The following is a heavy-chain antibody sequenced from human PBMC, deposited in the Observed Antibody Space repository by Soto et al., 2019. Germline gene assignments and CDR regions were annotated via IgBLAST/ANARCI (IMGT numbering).Heavy chain of an antibody. V-gene: IGHV4-38-2*02. J-gene: IGHJ3*02. CDR3: AREMEGYYYASRGSDAVDI. Sequence: SETLPLTCAVSGYSIRSGYYWGWIRQPPGKGLEWIGSIYHSGSTYYKPSLKSRVTISVDTTKNQFSLKLSSVTAADTAVYYCAREMEGYYYASRGSDAVDIWGQGTMVT. D-gene: IGHD3-22*01. CDR2: IYHSGST. CDR1: GYSIRSGYY.